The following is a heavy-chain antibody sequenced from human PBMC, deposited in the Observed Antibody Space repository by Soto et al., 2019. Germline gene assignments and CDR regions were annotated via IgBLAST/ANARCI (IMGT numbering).Heavy chain of an antibody. V-gene: IGHV4-34*01. D-gene: IGHD6-13*01. Sequence: SETLSLTCAVYGGSFSGYYWSWIRQPPGKGLEWIGEINHSGSTNYNPSLKSRVTISVDTSKNQFSLKLSSVTAADTAVYYCARGGGSEAAAGTVNWFDPWGQGTLVTVSS. CDR2: INHSGST. CDR1: GGSFSGYY. CDR3: ARGGGSEAAAGTVNWFDP. J-gene: IGHJ5*02.